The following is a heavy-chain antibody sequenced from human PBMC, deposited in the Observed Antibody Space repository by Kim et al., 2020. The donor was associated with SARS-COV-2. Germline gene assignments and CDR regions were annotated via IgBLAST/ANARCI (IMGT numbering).Heavy chain of an antibody. D-gene: IGHD3-10*01. J-gene: IGHJ5*01. CDR1: GASLSSPNSF. CDR2: VCYTGST. CDR3: AKHCVDTSARYYFPS. V-gene: IGHV4-39*01. Sequence: SETLSLTCTVSGASLSSPNSFWAWIRQPPGKGPEWIGTVCYTGSTYYNPSLERRVTLSVDTSRPHFSLKMKSVTHADTAIYYCAKHCVDTSARYYFPSWG.